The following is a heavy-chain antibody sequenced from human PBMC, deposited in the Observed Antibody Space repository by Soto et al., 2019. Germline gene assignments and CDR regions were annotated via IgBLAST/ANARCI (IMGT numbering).Heavy chain of an antibody. CDR2: ISYDGSNK. Sequence: VGSLRLSCAASGFTFSSYAMHWVRQAPGKGLKWVAVISYDGSNKYYADSVKGRFTISRDNSKNTLYLQMNSLRAEDTAVYYCARDLDYYDSSGYPDYWGQGTLVTVSS. CDR1: GFTFSSYA. J-gene: IGHJ4*02. D-gene: IGHD3-22*01. V-gene: IGHV3-30-3*01. CDR3: ARDLDYYDSSGYPDY.